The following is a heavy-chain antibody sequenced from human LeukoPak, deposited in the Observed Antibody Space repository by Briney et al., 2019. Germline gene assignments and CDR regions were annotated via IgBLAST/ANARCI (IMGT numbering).Heavy chain of an antibody. CDR1: GYTFTGYY. CDR2: ISPYNGNT. V-gene: IGHV1-18*04. D-gene: IGHD4-17*01. J-gene: IGHJ4*01. CDR3: ARNRMTTVTPRYYFEY. Sequence: ASVKVSCKASGYTFTGYYIHWVRQAPGQRLEWMGWISPYNGNTNYAQNLQGRITMTTDTSTSTAYMELMSLRSDDTAVYYCARNRMTTVTPRYYFEYWGQGTLVTVSS.